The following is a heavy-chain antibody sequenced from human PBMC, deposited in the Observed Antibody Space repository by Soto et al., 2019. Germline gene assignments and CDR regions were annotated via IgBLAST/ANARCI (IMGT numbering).Heavy chain of an antibody. CDR3: TTALRLGELSLLYYFDY. V-gene: IGHV3-15*01. J-gene: IGHJ4*02. D-gene: IGHD3-16*02. CDR1: GFTFSNAW. CDR2: IKSKTDGGTT. Sequence: EVQLVESGGGLVKPGGSLRLSCAASGFTFSNAWMTWVRQAPGKGLEWVGRIKSKTDGGTTDYAAPVKGRFTSSRDDSKTTLYLQINSLKTEDTAVYYCTTALRLGELSLLYYFDYWGQGTLVTVSS.